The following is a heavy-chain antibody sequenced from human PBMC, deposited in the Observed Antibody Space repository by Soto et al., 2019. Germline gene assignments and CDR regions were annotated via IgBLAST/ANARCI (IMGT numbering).Heavy chain of an antibody. V-gene: IGHV4-34*01. J-gene: IGHJ4*02. CDR1: GGSFSGYY. CDR2: INRSGST. CDR3: ARGRGAARLYNY. Sequence: QVQLQQWGAGLLKPSETLSLTCAVYGGSFSGYYWSWIRQPPGKGLEWIGEINRSGSTNYNPSLKSRVTISVDTSKNQFSLKLSSVTAADTAVYYCARGRGAARLYNYWGQGTLVTVSS. D-gene: IGHD6-6*01.